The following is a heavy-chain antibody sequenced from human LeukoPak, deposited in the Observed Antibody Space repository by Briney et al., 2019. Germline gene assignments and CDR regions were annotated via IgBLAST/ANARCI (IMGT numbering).Heavy chain of an antibody. V-gene: IGHV1-18*01. Sequence: GASVTVSCKASGYTFTSYGISWVRQAPGQGLEWMGWISAYNGNTNYAQKLQGRVTMTTDTSTSTAYMELRSLRPDDTAVYYCARATVDTAMVFPSFDYWGQGTLVTVSS. CDR2: ISAYNGNT. D-gene: IGHD5-18*01. CDR3: ARATVDTAMVFPSFDY. J-gene: IGHJ4*02. CDR1: GYTFTSYG.